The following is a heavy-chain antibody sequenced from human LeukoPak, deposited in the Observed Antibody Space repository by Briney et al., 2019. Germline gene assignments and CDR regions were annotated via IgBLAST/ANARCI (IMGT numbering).Heavy chain of an antibody. CDR1: GFTFSSYE. CDR2: ISSSGSNI. V-gene: IGHV3-48*03. Sequence: QPGGSLRLSCVASGFTFSSYEMNWVRQAPGKGLEWVANISSSGSNIYYADSVKGRFTISRDNAKNSLYLQVNSLRVEDTAVYYCAKSYKSGFAPWGQGTLVTVSS. CDR3: AKSYKSGFAP. D-gene: IGHD5-24*01. J-gene: IGHJ5*02.